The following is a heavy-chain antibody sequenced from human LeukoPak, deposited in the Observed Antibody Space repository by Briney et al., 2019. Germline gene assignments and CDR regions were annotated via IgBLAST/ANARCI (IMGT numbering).Heavy chain of an antibody. CDR1: GFTFSSYA. J-gene: IGHJ6*02. D-gene: IGHD2-2*01. V-gene: IGHV3-23*01. CDR3: AKGTSSYYYYGMDV. Sequence: GGSLRLSCAASGFTFSSYAMSWVRQAPGKGLEWVSAISGSGGSTYYADSVKGRFTISRDNSKNTLCLQMNSLRAEDTAVYYCAKGTSSYYYYGMDVWGQGTTVTVSS. CDR2: ISGSGGST.